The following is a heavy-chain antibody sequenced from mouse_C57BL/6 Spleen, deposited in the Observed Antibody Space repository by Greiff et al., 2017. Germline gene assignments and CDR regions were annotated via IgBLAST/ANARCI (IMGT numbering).Heavy chain of an antibody. CDR2: IYPGDGDT. V-gene: IGHV1-82*01. D-gene: IGHD1-1*01. J-gene: IGHJ2*01. CDR1: GYAFSSSW. CDR3: ARHYGSSPFDY. Sequence: QVQLQQSGPELVKPGASVKISCKASGYAFSSSWMNWVKQRPGKGLEWIGRIYPGDGDTNYNGKFKGKATLTADKSSSTAYMQLSSLTSEDSAVYFCARHYGSSPFDYWGQGTTLTVSS.